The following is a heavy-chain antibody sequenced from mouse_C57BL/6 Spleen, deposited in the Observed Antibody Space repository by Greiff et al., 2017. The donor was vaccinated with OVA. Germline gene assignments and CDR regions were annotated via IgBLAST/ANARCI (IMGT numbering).Heavy chain of an antibody. Sequence: DVKLVESGGDLVKPGGSLKLSCAASGFTFSSYGMSWVRQTPDKRLEWVATISSGGSYTYYPDSVKGRFTISRDNAKNTLYLQMSSLKSEDTAMYYCARHEDYYGSRSFFDYWGQGTTLTVSS. J-gene: IGHJ2*01. CDR2: ISSGGSYT. CDR1: GFTFSSYG. D-gene: IGHD1-1*01. CDR3: ARHEDYYGSRSFFDY. V-gene: IGHV5-6*02.